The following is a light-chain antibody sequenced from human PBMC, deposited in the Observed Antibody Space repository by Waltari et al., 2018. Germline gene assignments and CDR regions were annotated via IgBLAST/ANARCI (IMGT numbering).Light chain of an antibody. J-gene: IGLJ7*01. Sequence: QSVLTQPPSASGTPGQRVTIPCSGSNSNIGSHSVNWYQQLPGTAPKVLIYNNNQRPSGVPDRFSGSKSGTSASLAIRGLQSEDEADYYCATWDNSLSGPVFGGGTQLTVL. V-gene: IGLV1-44*01. CDR2: NNN. CDR1: NSNIGSHS. CDR3: ATWDNSLSGPV.